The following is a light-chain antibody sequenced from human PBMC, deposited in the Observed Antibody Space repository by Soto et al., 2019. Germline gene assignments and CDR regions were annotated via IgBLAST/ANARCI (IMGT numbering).Light chain of an antibody. J-gene: IGKJ1*01. CDR3: QYYGSSST. V-gene: IGKV3-20*01. CDR1: QSVSSNF. CDR2: GAS. Sequence: DIVVTQSPGTLYMSPGERATLSCRASQSVSSNFLAWYQQKPGQAPRLLIYGASSRATGIPDRFSGSGSGTDFTLTINRLEPADFAVYYCQYYGSSSTFVQGTKVDIK.